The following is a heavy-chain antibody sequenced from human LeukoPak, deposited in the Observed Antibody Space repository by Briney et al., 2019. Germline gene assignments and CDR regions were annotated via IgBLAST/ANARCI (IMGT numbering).Heavy chain of an antibody. CDR1: GGSISSSSYY. J-gene: IGHJ5*02. CDR2: IYYSGST. D-gene: IGHD3-10*01. V-gene: IGHV4-39*01. CDR3: ARLTRYGSGRYS. Sequence: SETLSLTCAVSGGSISSSSYYWGWIRQPPGKGLEWIGSIYYSGSTYYNPALKSRVTISVDTSKNQFSLKLSSVTAADTAVYYCARLTRYGSGRYSWGQGTLVTVSS.